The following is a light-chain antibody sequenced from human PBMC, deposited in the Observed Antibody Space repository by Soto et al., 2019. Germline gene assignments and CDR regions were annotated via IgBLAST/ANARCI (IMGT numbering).Light chain of an antibody. CDR3: QQYGSSPPVT. CDR2: GAS. J-gene: IGKJ5*01. Sequence: EIVLTQSPGTLSLSPGERATLSCRASQSVSRSYLAWYQQKPGQAPRLLIFGASCRATGIAYRFSGSVSGTEFSLTISRLEHQDFAVYYCQQYGSSPPVTFGQGTRLEIK. V-gene: IGKV3-20*01. CDR1: QSVSRSY.